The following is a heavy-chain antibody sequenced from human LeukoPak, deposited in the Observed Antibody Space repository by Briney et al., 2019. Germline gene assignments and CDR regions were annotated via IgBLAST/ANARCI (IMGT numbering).Heavy chain of an antibody. Sequence: SETLSLTCALSGYSISSGYYWGWIRQPPGKGLEWIESIYHSGSTYHNPSLKTRVTISVDTSKNQFSLKLSSVTAADTAVYCCARVRSRDGYDILTGYSASVWFDPWGQGTLVTVSS. CDR2: IYHSGST. D-gene: IGHD3-9*01. J-gene: IGHJ5*02. CDR1: GYSISSGYY. V-gene: IGHV4-38-2*01. CDR3: ARVRSRDGYDILTGYSASVWFDP.